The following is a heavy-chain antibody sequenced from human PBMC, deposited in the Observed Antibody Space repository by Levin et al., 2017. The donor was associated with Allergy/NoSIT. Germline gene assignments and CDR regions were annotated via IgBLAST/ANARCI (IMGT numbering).Heavy chain of an antibody. CDR1: GGSISSGSYY. V-gene: IGHV4-61*02. Sequence: SETLSLTCTVSGGSISSGSYYWSWIRQPAGKGLEWIGRIYTSGSTNYNPSLKSRVTISVDTSKNQFSLKLSSVTAADTAVYYCARETFGELFWWFDPWGQGTLVTVSS. D-gene: IGHD3-10*01. CDR2: IYTSGST. CDR3: ARETFGELFWWFDP. J-gene: IGHJ5*02.